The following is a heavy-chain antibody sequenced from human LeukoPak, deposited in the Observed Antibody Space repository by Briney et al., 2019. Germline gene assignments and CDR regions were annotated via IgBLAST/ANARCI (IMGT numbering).Heavy chain of an antibody. CDR1: GFPFSSFA. J-gene: IGHJ4*02. CDR3: AKGKQGTYDY. D-gene: IGHD7-27*01. CDR2: ITSSGDGT. V-gene: IGHV3-23*01. Sequence: GGSLRFSCAASGFPFSSFAMTWVRQAPGKGLEWVSSITSSGDGTYFAGSVKGRFTLSRDNSKNTLYLQMDSLRAEDTAIYYCAKGKQGTYDYWGQGTLVTVSS.